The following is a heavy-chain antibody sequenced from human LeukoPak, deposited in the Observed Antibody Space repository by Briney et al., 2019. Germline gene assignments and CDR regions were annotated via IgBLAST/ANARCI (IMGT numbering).Heavy chain of an antibody. Sequence: PGGSLRLSCAASGFTFSSYWMSWARQAPGKGLEWVANINQDGSEKYSVDSVKGRFTISRVNAKNSLYLQMNSLRAEDTAVYYCAREYYSDSSGSDYWGQGTLVTVSS. J-gene: IGHJ4*02. CDR2: INQDGSEK. D-gene: IGHD3-22*01. CDR3: AREYYSDSSGSDY. V-gene: IGHV3-7*05. CDR1: GFTFSSYW.